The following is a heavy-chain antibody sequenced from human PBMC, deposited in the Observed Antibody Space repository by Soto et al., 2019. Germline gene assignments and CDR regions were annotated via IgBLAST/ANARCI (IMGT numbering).Heavy chain of an antibody. CDR3: ARYCSSTSCSADYYYYGMDV. D-gene: IGHD2-2*01. J-gene: IGHJ6*02. CDR2: ISSSSSYI. CDR1: GFTFSSYS. V-gene: IGHV3-21*01. Sequence: PGGSLRLSCAASGFTFSSYSMNWVRQAPGKGLEWVSSISSSSSYIYYADSVKGRFTISRDNAKNSLYLQMNSLRAEDTAVYYCARYCSSTSCSADYYYYGMDVWGQGTTVTVSS.